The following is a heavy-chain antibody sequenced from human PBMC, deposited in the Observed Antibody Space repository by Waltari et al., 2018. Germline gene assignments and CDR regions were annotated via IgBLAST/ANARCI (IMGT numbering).Heavy chain of an antibody. CDR2: ISYNGRNI. CDR1: ELTFSSYV. CDR3: ARDYCDRTNCHGMDV. V-gene: IGHV3-30*03. Sequence: QVQLVESGGGVVQPGRSLSVSCEASELTFSSYVMHWVRQAPGKGLEWVAVISYNGRNIYYVDSVKGRFTISSDNSKKTLYMQMNSLRAEDTAVYYCARDYCDRTNCHGMDVWGQGTTVTVSS. D-gene: IGHD3-22*01. J-gene: IGHJ6*02.